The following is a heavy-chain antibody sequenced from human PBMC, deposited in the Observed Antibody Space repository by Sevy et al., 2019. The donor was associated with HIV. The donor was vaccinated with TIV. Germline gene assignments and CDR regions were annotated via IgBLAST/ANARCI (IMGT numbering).Heavy chain of an antibody. CDR2: ISSSSSSI. V-gene: IGHV3-21*01. CDR3: ARVVAYCTGGTCFPGYYYGMDV. D-gene: IGHD2-15*01. CDR1: GFTFSSYW. J-gene: IGHJ6*02. Sequence: GGSLRLSCAASGFTFSSYWMSWVRQAPGKGLEWVSSISSSSSSIYYADSVRGRFTISRDNAKNSLYLQMNSLRAEDTALYYCARVVAYCTGGTCFPGYYYGMDVWGQGTTVTVSS.